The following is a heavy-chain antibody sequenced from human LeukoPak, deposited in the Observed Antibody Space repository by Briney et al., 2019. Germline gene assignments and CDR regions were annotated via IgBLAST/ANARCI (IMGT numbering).Heavy chain of an antibody. CDR1: GFAFSRND. Sequence: GGSLRLSCAASGFAFSRNDMFWVRQAPGKGLEWVSCISGSRDATYYADSVRGRFTISRDNSKNTVFLQMNSLRAEDTATYFCAKGGPGAFDFWGQGTMVTVSS. CDR2: ISGSRDAT. CDR3: AKGGPGAFDF. J-gene: IGHJ3*01. D-gene: IGHD2-15*01. V-gene: IGHV3-23*01.